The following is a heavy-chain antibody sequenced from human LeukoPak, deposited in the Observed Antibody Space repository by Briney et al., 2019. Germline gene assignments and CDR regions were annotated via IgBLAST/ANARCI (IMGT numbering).Heavy chain of an antibody. V-gene: IGHV1-18*01. Sequence: ASVKVSCKASGYTFTSYGSSWVRQAPGQGLQWMGWISAYNGDTNYAQRLQGRVTMTTDTSTSTAYMELRSLRSDDTAVYYCAANSQPLLRYCSSGSCYADSWGQGTLVTVSS. CDR1: GYTFTSYG. J-gene: IGHJ4*02. CDR2: ISAYNGDT. CDR3: AANSQPLLRYCSSGSCYADS. D-gene: IGHD2-15*01.